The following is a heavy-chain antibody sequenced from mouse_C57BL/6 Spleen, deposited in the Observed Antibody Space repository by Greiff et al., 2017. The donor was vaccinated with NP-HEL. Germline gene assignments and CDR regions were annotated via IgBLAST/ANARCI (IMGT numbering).Heavy chain of an antibody. D-gene: IGHD2-5*01. Sequence: QVQLQQSDAELVKPGASVKISCKVSGYTFTDHTIHWMKQRPEQGLEWIGYIYPRDGSTKYNEKFKGKATLTADKSSSTAYMQLNSLTSEDSAVYFCARVGAAYYSNLYFDYWGQGTTLTVSS. CDR1: GYTFTDHT. V-gene: IGHV1-78*01. J-gene: IGHJ2*01. CDR2: IYPRDGST. CDR3: ARVGAAYYSNLYFDY.